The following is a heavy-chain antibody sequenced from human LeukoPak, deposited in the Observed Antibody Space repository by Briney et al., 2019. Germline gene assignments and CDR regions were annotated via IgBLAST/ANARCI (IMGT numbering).Heavy chain of an antibody. CDR1: GLAFSSYS. J-gene: IGHJ4*02. Sequence: PGGSLRLSCVASGLAFSSYSMHWVRQAPGKGLEWEGVISYDGSDEYYTDSVKGRFTISRDNSKNTVYLQMNSLRADDTAVYYCARDFTPEWFDIHWGQGTLVTVS. CDR2: ISYDGSDE. D-gene: IGHD3-3*01. CDR3: ARDFTPEWFDIH. V-gene: IGHV3-30*04.